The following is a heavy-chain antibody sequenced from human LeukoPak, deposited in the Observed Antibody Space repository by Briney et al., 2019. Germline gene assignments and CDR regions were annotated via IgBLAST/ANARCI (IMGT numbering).Heavy chain of an antibody. J-gene: IGHJ4*02. V-gene: IGHV4-59*01. D-gene: IGHD2-2*01. CDR1: GGSISSYY. CDR2: IYYSGST. Sequence: SETLSLTCTVSGGSISSYYWSWIRQPPGKGLEWIGYIYYSGSTNYNPSLKSRVTISVDTSKNQFSLKLSSVTAADTAVYYCARIGDCSSTSCLGDFDYWGQGTLVTVSS. CDR3: ARIGDCSSTSCLGDFDY.